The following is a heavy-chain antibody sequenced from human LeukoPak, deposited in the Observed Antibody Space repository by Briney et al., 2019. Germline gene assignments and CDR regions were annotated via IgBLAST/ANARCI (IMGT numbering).Heavy chain of an antibody. CDR3: SSEGYSGREATSYYFDF. J-gene: IGHJ4*02. CDR1: GGSFSGYY. V-gene: IGHV4-34*01. D-gene: IGHD1-26*01. CDR2: INHSGST. Sequence: SETLSLTCAVYGGSFSGYYWSWIRQPPGKGLEWIGEINHSGSTNYNPSLKSRVTISVDTSKNQFSLKLGSVTAADTAVYYCSSEGYSGREATSYYFDFWGQGTLVTVSS.